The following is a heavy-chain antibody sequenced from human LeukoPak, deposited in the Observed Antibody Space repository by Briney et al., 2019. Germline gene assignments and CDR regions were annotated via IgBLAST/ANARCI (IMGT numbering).Heavy chain of an antibody. D-gene: IGHD3-10*01. CDR2: INQDGSVE. V-gene: IGHV3-7*04. CDR3: ARDCCASGSHDY. J-gene: IGHJ4*02. CDR1: GFTVSSSY. Sequence: GGSLRLSCAASGFTVSSSYMNWVRQAPGEGLEWVANINQDGSVEHYVDSVKGRFTISRDNAKNSLYLQMNTLRAEDTAVYYCARDCCASGSHDYWGQGALVTVSS.